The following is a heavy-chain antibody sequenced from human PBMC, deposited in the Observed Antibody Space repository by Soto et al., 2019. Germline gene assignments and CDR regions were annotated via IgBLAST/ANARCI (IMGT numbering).Heavy chain of an antibody. D-gene: IGHD3-10*01. CDR3: ARDDGLGLAPYYGMDV. Sequence: EVQLVESGGGLVQPGGSLRLSCAASGFTFSSYEMNWVRQAPGKGLEWVSYISSSGSTIFYADSVKGRFTISRDNAKNSLYLQVKSLRAEDTAVYYCARDDGLGLAPYYGMDVWGQGTTVTVSS. V-gene: IGHV3-48*03. J-gene: IGHJ6*02. CDR1: GFTFSSYE. CDR2: ISSSGSTI.